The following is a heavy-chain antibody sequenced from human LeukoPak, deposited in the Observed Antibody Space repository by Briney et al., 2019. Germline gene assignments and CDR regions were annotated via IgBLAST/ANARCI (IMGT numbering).Heavy chain of an antibody. Sequence: SVKVSCTASGGTFSSYAISWVRQAPGQGLEWMGGIIPIFGTANYAQKFQGRVTITADESTSTAYMELSSLRSEDTAVYYCARSGTMVRGVDYNWFDPWGQGTPVTVSS. V-gene: IGHV1-69*13. CDR3: ARSGTMVRGVDYNWFDP. D-gene: IGHD3-10*01. CDR2: IIPIFGTA. J-gene: IGHJ5*02. CDR1: GGTFSSYA.